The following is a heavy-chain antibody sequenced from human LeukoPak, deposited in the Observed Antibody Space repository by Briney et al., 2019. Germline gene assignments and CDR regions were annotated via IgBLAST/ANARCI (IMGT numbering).Heavy chain of an antibody. V-gene: IGHV4-4*07. CDR2: IYTSGNT. D-gene: IGHD1-26*01. Sequence: SETLSLTCTVSGASISSYYWSWIRQPAGKGLEWIGHIYTSGNTNYNPSLKSRVTTSVDTSKNQFSLKLSSVTAADTAVYYCARRSGSYSYYFDYWGQGTLVTISS. J-gene: IGHJ4*02. CDR3: ARRSGSYSYYFDY. CDR1: GASISSYY.